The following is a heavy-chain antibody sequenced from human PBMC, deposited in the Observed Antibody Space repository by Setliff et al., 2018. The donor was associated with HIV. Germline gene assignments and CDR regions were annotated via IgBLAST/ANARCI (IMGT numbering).Heavy chain of an antibody. J-gene: IGHJ6*03. CDR2: INPSGGST. CDR1: GYTFTSYY. CDR3: AREARYQDRYYYCMDV. D-gene: IGHD1-20*01. Sequence: VASVKVSCKASGYTFTSYYLHWVRQAPGQGLEWMGIINPSGGSTTDAQKFQGRVTMTRDTSASTVYMELSSLRSEDTAVYYCAREARYQDRYYYCMDVWGKGTTVTVSS. V-gene: IGHV1-46*03.